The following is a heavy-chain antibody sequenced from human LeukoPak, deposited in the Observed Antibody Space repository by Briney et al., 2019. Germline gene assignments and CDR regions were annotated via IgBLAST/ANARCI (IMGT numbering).Heavy chain of an antibody. D-gene: IGHD3-16*02. CDR2: IYYSGST. Sequence: SETLSLTCTVSGGSISSYYWSWIRQPPGKGLEWIGYIYYSGSTNYNPSLKSRVTISVDTSKNQFSLKLSSVTAADTAVYYCARGGRDYVWGSYQSWGQGTLVTVSS. CDR1: GGSISSYY. J-gene: IGHJ4*02. CDR3: ARGGRDYVWGSYQS. V-gene: IGHV4-59*01.